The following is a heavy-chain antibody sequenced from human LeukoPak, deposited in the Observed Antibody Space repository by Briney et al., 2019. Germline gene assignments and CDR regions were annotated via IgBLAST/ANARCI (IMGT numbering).Heavy chain of an antibody. CDR2: ISGGGGST. D-gene: IGHD6-6*01. Sequence: PGGSLRLSCAASGFTFSSYAMSWVRQAPGKGLEWVSAISGGGGSTYYADSVKGRFTISRDNSKNTLYLQMSSLRAEDTAVYYCARGFARGFDYWGQGTLVTVSS. CDR1: GFTFSSYA. V-gene: IGHV3-23*01. CDR3: ARGFARGFDY. J-gene: IGHJ4*02.